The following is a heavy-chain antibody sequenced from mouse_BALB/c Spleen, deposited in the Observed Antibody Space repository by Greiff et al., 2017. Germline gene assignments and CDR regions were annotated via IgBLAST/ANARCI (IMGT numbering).Heavy chain of an antibody. J-gene: IGHJ2*01. D-gene: IGHD1-1*01. CDR1: GFTFSSYA. V-gene: IGHV5-6-5*01. Sequence: EVKLVESGGGLVKPGGSLKLSCAASGFTFSSYAMSWVRQTPEKRLEWVASISSGGSTYYPDSVKGRFTISRDNARNILYLQMSSLRSEDTAMYYCAREGYYGTLDYWGQGTTLTVSS. CDR2: ISSGGST. CDR3: AREGYYGTLDY.